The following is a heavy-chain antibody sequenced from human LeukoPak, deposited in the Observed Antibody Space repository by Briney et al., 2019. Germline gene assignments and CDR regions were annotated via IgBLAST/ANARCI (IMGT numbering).Heavy chain of an antibody. Sequence: SETLSLTCAVYGGSFSGYYWSWIRQSPGKGLEWIGEINHSGSTNYNPSLKSRVTISVDTSKNQFSLKLSSVTAADTAVYYCARRYYSNYRGYWFDPWGQGTLVTVSS. CDR2: INHSGST. D-gene: IGHD4-11*01. CDR3: ARRYYSNYRGYWFDP. CDR1: GGSFSGYY. J-gene: IGHJ5*02. V-gene: IGHV4-34*01.